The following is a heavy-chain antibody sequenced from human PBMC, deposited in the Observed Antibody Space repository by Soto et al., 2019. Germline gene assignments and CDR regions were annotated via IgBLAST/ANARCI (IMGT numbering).Heavy chain of an antibody. J-gene: IGHJ6*02. CDR1: GFTFDDYA. CDR3: AKDTTIFGVADYYYYGMDV. D-gene: IGHD3-3*01. Sequence: EVQLVESGGGLVQPGRSLRLSCAASGFTFDDYAMHWVRQAPGKGLEWVSGICWNSGSIGYADSVKGRFTISRDNAKNSLYLQMNSLRAEDTALYYCAKDTTIFGVADYYYYGMDVWGQGTTVTVSS. CDR2: ICWNSGSI. V-gene: IGHV3-9*01.